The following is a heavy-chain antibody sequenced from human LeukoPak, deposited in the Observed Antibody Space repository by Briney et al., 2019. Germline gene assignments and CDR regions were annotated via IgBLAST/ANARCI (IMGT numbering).Heavy chain of an antibody. CDR2: IRYDGGNK. Sequence: GGSLRLSCAASGFSFSTYAMHWVCQAPGKGLEWVAFIRYDGGNKYYVDSVKGRFTISRDNSKNTLYLQMNSLRPEDTAVYYCAKDGPRRDGYNDHWGQGTLVTVSS. CDR3: AKDGPRRDGYNDH. CDR1: GFSFSTYA. V-gene: IGHV3-30*02. J-gene: IGHJ4*02. D-gene: IGHD5-24*01.